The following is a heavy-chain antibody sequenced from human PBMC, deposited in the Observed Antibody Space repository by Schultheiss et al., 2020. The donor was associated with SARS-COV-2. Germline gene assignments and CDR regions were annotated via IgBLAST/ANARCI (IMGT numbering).Heavy chain of an antibody. D-gene: IGHD6-25*01. V-gene: IGHV4-61*05. CDR1: GGSISSSSYY. Sequence: SETLSLTCTVSGGSISSSSYYWGWIRQPPGKGLEWIGYVYTSGSTNYNPSLKSRVTMSVDTSKNQFSLKLSSVTAADTAVYYCARASGVWGQGTLVTVSS. CDR2: VYTSGST. J-gene: IGHJ4*02. CDR3: ARASGV.